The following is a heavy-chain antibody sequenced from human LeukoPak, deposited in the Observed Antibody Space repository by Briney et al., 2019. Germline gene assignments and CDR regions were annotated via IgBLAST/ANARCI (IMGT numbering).Heavy chain of an antibody. Sequence: PGGSLRLSCAASGFTFTTYNMNWVRQAPGKGLEWVSAISGIGDRTYYADSVKGRFTISRDNSKNTLYLQMNSLRAEDTAVYYCARGRYDSSGYYPNWFDSWGQGTLVTVSS. CDR2: ISGIGDRT. J-gene: IGHJ5*01. D-gene: IGHD3-22*01. V-gene: IGHV3-23*01. CDR3: ARGRYDSSGYYPNWFDS. CDR1: GFTFTTYN.